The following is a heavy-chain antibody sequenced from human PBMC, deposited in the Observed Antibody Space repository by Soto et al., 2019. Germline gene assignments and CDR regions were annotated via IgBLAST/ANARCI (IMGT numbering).Heavy chain of an antibody. J-gene: IGHJ6*02. CDR3: ARGLRDLIVVPLSKYYYGMDV. Sequence: KPSETLSLTCAVYGGSFSGYYWSWIRQPPGKGLEWIGEINHSGSTNYNPSLKSRVTISVDTSKNQFSLKLSSVTAADTAVYYCARGLRDLIVVPLSKYYYGMDVWGQGTTVTVSS. V-gene: IGHV4-34*01. CDR1: GGSFSGYY. D-gene: IGHD3-22*01. CDR2: INHSGST.